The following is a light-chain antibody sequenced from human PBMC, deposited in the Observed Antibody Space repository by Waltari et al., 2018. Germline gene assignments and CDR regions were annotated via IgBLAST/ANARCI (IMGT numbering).Light chain of an antibody. Sequence: DIVMTQSPDSLTVSLGERATINCKSSQTIFYSSSNKNYLAWYQQKPRQPPKLLIYWASTRESGVPDRFSGTGSGTDFTLTISSLQPEDFATYYCQHSYSTPYTFGQGTKLEIK. V-gene: IGKV4-1*01. CDR2: WAS. CDR3: QHSYSTPYT. CDR1: QTIFYSSSNKNY. J-gene: IGKJ2*01.